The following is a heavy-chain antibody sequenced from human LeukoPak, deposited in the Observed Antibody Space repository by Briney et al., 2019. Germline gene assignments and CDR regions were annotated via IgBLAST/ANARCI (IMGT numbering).Heavy chain of an antibody. Sequence: GGSLRLSCAASGLTFSSYSMNWVRQAPGKGLEWVSYISSSSSTIYYADSVKGRFTISRDNAKNSLYLQMNSLRAEDTAVYYCARGKISSSDLFDPSGQGTLVTVSS. V-gene: IGHV3-48*04. CDR3: ARGKISSSDLFDP. D-gene: IGHD6-13*01. CDR1: GLTFSSYS. J-gene: IGHJ5*02. CDR2: ISSSSSTI.